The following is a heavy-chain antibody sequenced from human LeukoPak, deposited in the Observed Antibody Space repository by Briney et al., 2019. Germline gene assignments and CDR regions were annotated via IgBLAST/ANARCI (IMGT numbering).Heavy chain of an antibody. CDR3: ARETDYYDFWSGYYKGWFDP. J-gene: IGHJ5*02. Sequence: SVKVSCKASGGTFSSYAISWVRQAPGQGLEWMGGIIPIFGTANYAQKFQGRVTITTDESTSTAYMELSSLRSGDTAVYYCARETDYYDFWSGYYKGWFDPWGQGTLVTVSS. D-gene: IGHD3-3*01. CDR2: IIPIFGTA. CDR1: GGTFSSYA. V-gene: IGHV1-69*05.